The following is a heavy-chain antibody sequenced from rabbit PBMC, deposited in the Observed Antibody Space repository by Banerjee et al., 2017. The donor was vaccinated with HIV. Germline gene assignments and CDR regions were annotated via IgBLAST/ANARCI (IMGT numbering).Heavy chain of an antibody. J-gene: IGHJ4*01. CDR2: IYAGSSGST. CDR1: GFSFSSSHY. CDR3: AKDYSNVVIDYECDFDL. Sequence: QSLEESGGDLVKPGASLTLTCTASGFSFSSSHYMCWVRQAPGKGLEWIACIYAGSSGSTYYASWAKGRFTISKTSSTTVTLQMTSLTAADTATYFCAKDYSNVVIDYECDFDLWGPGTLVTVS. D-gene: IGHD6-1*01. V-gene: IGHV1S40*01.